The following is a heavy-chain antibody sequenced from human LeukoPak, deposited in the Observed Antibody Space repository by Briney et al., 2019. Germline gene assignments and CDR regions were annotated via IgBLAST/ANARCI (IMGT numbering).Heavy chain of an antibody. CDR2: INYGGST. D-gene: IGHD6-19*01. CDR3: ARGFPPGSGSRGSHAFDV. CDR1: EMSFSAYY. Sequence: PSETLSLTCAVSEMSFSAYYWNWIRQSPGKGLEWNGEINYGGSTKYTPSLEGRGTILIDTSKNQFSLKLTSVTAADTAVYYCARGFPPGSGSRGSHAFDVWGQGTMVTVSS. J-gene: IGHJ3*01. V-gene: IGHV4-34*01.